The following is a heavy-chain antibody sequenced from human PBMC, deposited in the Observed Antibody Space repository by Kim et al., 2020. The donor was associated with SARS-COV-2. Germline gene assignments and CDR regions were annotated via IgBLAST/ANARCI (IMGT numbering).Heavy chain of an antibody. Sequence: GGSLRLSCAASGFTFSSYAMSWVRQAPGKGLEWVSAISGSGGSTYYADSVKGRFTISRDNSKNTLYLQMNSLRAEDTAVYYCAKDPGILYYGSGSGYDYWGQGTLVTVSS. V-gene: IGHV3-23*01. J-gene: IGHJ4*02. CDR3: AKDPGILYYGSGSGYDY. D-gene: IGHD3-10*01. CDR2: ISGSGGST. CDR1: GFTFSSYA.